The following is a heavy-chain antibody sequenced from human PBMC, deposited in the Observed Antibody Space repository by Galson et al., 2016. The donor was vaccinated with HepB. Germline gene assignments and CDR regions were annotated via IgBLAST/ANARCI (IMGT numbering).Heavy chain of an antibody. CDR1: GGTFSKYA. D-gene: IGHD1-26*01. CDR2: IVPSFGTT. CDR3: ASSGTLFYYFYGMDV. V-gene: IGHV1-69*13. J-gene: IGHJ6*02. Sequence: SVKVSCKASGGTFSKYAISWVRQAPGQGLEWMGGIVPSFGTTNYAQKFQGRVTVSADESTSTAYMELSSLRSEDTAVYYCASSGTLFYYFYGMDVWGQGTTVTVSS.